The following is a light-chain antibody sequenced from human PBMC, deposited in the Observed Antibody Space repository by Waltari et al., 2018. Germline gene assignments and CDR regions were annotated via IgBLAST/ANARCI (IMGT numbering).Light chain of an antibody. CDR1: QIVTNN. V-gene: IGKV3-15*01. Sequence: EIVVTQSPATLSLSPGERVTLSCRASQIVTNNFAWFQQRPGQAPRLLIYNASTRATDMPARFSGRGSGTEFTLTINSQQSEELAIYYCQVRTSWLWTFGQGTKV. CDR3: QVRTSWLWT. J-gene: IGKJ1*01. CDR2: NAS.